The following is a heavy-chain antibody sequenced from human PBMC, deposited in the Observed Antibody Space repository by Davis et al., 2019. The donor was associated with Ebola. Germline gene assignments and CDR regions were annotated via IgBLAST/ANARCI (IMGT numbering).Heavy chain of an antibody. V-gene: IGHV1-69*13. J-gene: IGHJ5*02. CDR2: IIPMFRSP. D-gene: IGHD6-13*01. CDR3: ARGGREHSYSWYGVDP. CDR1: EGTFSSFA. Sequence: SVKVSCKASEGTFSSFAVSWLRQAPGQGLEWMGGIIPMFRSPNYAQRFQGRVTITADEYTRTAYTELSSLRSEDTAVYYSARGGREHSYSWYGVDPWGQGTLVTVSS.